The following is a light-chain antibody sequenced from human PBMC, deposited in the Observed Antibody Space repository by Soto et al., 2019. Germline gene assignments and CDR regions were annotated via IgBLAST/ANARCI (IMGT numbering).Light chain of an antibody. Sequence: DSQXAECQSSMSAYAGDRVTITCPDSKSISRWLAWYKKKQGQDNXLXXXKAYTLESGVQYRFRGSGSGKELTLTIRRCNHDDFGNYYCQQYNSASLLTVCRGTNV. CDR2: KAY. CDR1: KSISRW. V-gene: IGKV1-5*03. J-gene: IGKJ4*01. CDR3: QQYNSASLLT.